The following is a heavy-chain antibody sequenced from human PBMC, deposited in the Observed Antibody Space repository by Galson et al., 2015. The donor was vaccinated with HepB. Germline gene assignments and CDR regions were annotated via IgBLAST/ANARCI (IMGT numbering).Heavy chain of an antibody. V-gene: IGHV1-18*01. CDR3: ARGSFYDFWSGYYARDYYYYYMDV. D-gene: IGHD3-3*01. J-gene: IGHJ6*03. CDR2: ISAYNGNT. Sequence: VKVSCKASGYTFTSYGISWVRQAPGQGLEWMGWISAYNGNTNYAQKLQGRVTMTTDTSTSTAYMELRSLRSDDTAVYYCARGSFYDFWSGYYARDYYYYYMDVWGKGTTVTVSS. CDR1: GYTFTSYG.